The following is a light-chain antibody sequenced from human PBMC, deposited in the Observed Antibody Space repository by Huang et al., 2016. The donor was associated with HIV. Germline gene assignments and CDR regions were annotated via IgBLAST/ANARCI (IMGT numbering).Light chain of an antibody. CDR2: GAS. J-gene: IGKJ4*01. Sequence: EIVMTQSPATLSVSPGERAPLSCRASQSVGSNVAWYQQKSGQAPGVLIYGASTRASGIPARFSGSGSGTEFTLTISSLQSEDFAVYYCQQYNKWPLTFGGGTKVEIK. CDR1: QSVGSN. V-gene: IGKV3-15*01. CDR3: QQYNKWPLT.